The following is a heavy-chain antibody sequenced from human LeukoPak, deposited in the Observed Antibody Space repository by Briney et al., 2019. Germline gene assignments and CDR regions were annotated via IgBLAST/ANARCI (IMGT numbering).Heavy chain of an antibody. J-gene: IGHJ4*02. CDR2: ISSRSTSI. CDR3: ARDYISYDPLDY. D-gene: IGHD3-3*01. CDR1: GFTFSSYD. V-gene: IGHV3-21*01. Sequence: GGSLRLSCAASGFTFSSYDMNWVRQAPGKGLEWVSSISSRSTSIYYADSVKGRFTVSRDNAKNSLYLLMNSLRAEDTAVYWCARDYISYDPLDYWGREPWSPSPQ.